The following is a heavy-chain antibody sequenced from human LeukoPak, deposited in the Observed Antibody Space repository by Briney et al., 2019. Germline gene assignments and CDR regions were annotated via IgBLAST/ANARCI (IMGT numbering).Heavy chain of an antibody. CDR3: AKGLPTGVYRNWFDP. J-gene: IGHJ5*02. Sequence: GFLRLSCAASGFTFSSYAMSWVRQAPGKGLEWVSATSGSGGSTYYADSVKGRFTISRDNSKNTLYLQMNSLRAEDTAVYYCAKGLPTGVYRNWFDPWGQGTLVTVSS. CDR1: GFTFSSYA. V-gene: IGHV3-23*01. D-gene: IGHD2-2*02. CDR2: TSGSGGST.